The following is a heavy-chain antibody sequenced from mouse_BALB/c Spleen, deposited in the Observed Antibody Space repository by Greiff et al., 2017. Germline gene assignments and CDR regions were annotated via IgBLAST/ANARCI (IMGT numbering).Heavy chain of an antibody. CDR2: IWAGGST. V-gene: IGHV2-9*02. D-gene: IGHD1-1*01. Sequence: QVQLKESGPGLVAPSQSLSITCTVSGFSLTSYGVHWVRQPPGKGLEWLGVIWAGGSTNYNSALMSRLSISKDNSKSQVFLKMNSLQTDDTAMYYCARDPTTVVAPYAMDYWGQGTSVTVSS. CDR1: GFSLTSYG. CDR3: ARDPTTVVAPYAMDY. J-gene: IGHJ4*01.